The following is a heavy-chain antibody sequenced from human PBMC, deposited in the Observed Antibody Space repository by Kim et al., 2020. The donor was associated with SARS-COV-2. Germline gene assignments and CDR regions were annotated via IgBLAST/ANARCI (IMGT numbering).Heavy chain of an antibody. D-gene: IGHD3-10*01. J-gene: IGHJ4*02. Sequence: GGSLRLSCEASGFTFSNYWMTWVRQAPGKRLEWVANIKQDGTEKYYVDSVKGRFTISRDNARNSLSLQMDSLRVEDTAVYYCARERTISGYWGQGTLVTVSS. CDR1: GFTFSNYW. CDR3: ARERTISGY. CDR2: IKQDGTEK. V-gene: IGHV3-7*01.